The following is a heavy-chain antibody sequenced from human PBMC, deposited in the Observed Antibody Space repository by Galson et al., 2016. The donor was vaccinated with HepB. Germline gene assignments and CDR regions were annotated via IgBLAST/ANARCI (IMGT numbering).Heavy chain of an antibody. CDR3: ATGWPAWYYGSGSSY. CDR1: GFTFTNAW. D-gene: IGHD3-10*01. V-gene: IGHV3-15*01. CDR2: IQSNTDGGTA. J-gene: IGHJ4*02. Sequence: SLRLSCAASGFTFTNAWMSWVRQAPGKGLEWVGRIQSNTDGGTADYAAPVKGRFTISRDDSKNTLYLEMNSLKTDDTAVYSCATGWPAWYYGSGSSYWGKGTLVTVSS.